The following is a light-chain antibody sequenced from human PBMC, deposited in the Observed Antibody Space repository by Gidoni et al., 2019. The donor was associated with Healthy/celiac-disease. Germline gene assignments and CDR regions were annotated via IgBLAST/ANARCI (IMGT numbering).Light chain of an antibody. J-gene: IGKJ4*01. CDR2: KAS. CDR3: QQYNSYPFT. CDR1: QTISSW. Sequence: NQMTQLPSPLSASVGDRFTIPCRASQTISSWLAWYQQKPGKAPKLLIYKASSLESGVPSRFSGSGSGTEFTLTISSLQPDDFATYYCQQYNSYPFTFGGGTKVEIK. V-gene: IGKV1-5*03.